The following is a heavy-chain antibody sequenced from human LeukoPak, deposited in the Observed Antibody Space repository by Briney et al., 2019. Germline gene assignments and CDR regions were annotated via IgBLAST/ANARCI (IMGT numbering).Heavy chain of an antibody. V-gene: IGHV3-23*01. D-gene: IGHD6-13*01. J-gene: IGHJ4*02. Sequence: GESLKISCAASEFTFSSYAMNWVRQAPGKGLEWVSGISGSGGSTYYADSVKGRFTISRDNSKNTLYLQMNNLRAEDTAVYYCAKESSSWAYYFDYWGQGTLVTVSS. CDR2: ISGSGGST. CDR3: AKESSSWAYYFDY. CDR1: EFTFSSYA.